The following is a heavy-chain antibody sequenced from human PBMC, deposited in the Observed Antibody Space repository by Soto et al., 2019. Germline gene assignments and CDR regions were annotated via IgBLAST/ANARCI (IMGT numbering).Heavy chain of an antibody. CDR3: AKDMYYDILTGLLDY. D-gene: IGHD3-9*01. CDR2: ISGSGGST. Sequence: GGSLRISCAASGFTFSSYAMSWVRQAPGKGLEWVSAISGSGGSTYYADSVKGRFTISRDNSKNTLYLQMNSLRAEDTAVYYCAKDMYYDILTGLLDYWGQGTLVTVSS. V-gene: IGHV3-23*01. J-gene: IGHJ4*02. CDR1: GFTFSSYA.